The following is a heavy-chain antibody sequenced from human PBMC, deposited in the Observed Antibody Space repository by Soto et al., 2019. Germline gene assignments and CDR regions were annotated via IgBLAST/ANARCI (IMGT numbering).Heavy chain of an antibody. Sequence: EVQLVQSGAEVKKPGESLKISCKGSGYSFTSYWIGWVRQMPGKGLEWMGIIYPGDSDTRYSPSFQGQVTISADKSISTAYLQWSSLKASDTAMYYCARQEYDFWSGYYFDYWGQGTLVTVSS. D-gene: IGHD3-3*01. V-gene: IGHV5-51*01. J-gene: IGHJ4*02. CDR1: GYSFTSYW. CDR2: IYPGDSDT. CDR3: ARQEYDFWSGYYFDY.